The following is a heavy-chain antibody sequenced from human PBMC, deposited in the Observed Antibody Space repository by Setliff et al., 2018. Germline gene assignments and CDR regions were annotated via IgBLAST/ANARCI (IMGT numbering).Heavy chain of an antibody. CDR1: GGSVNSRY. CDR3: ATKGNQLVRFQWFDP. J-gene: IGHJ5*02. CDR2: AYYTGST. V-gene: IGHV4-59*04. D-gene: IGHD2-2*01. Sequence: PSETLSLTCTVSGGSVNSRYWSWIRQPPGKGLEWIGSAYYTGSTYYNPSLESRVTISVDTSKNLFSLRLTSVSAADTAVYYCATKGNQLVRFQWFDPWGQGTRVTV.